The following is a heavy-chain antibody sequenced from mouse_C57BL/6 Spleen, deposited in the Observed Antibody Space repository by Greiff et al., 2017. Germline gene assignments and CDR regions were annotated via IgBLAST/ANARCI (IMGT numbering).Heavy chain of an antibody. CDR3: AAYDYFDD. V-gene: IGHV5-17*01. D-gene: IGHD2-3*01. J-gene: IGHJ2*01. CDR2: ISSGSSTI. Sequence: EVMLVESGGGLVKPGGSLKLSCAASGFTFSDYGMHWVRQAPGKGLEWVAYISSGSSTIYYADTVKGRFTISRDNAKNTLVLQVTSLRSEDTAMYYCAAYDYFDDWGQGTTVTVSS. CDR1: GFTFSDYG.